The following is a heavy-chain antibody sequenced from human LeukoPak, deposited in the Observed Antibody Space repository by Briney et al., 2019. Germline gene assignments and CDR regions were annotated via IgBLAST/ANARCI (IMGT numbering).Heavy chain of an antibody. CDR1: GGSFSGYW. Sequence: KTSETLSLTCAVSGGSFSGYWWCWIRQSPGTGLGWIGEISQSGKTNYNPSFESRVTISLDTSKNQFSLHLSSVTAADTAVYYCARTDYSLPWGQGTPVTVSS. D-gene: IGHD4-11*01. J-gene: IGHJ5*02. CDR2: ISQSGKT. CDR3: ARTDYSLP. V-gene: IGHV4-34*01.